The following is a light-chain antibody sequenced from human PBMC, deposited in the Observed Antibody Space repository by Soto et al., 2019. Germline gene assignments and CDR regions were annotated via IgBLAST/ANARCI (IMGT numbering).Light chain of an antibody. V-gene: IGLV2-8*01. Sequence: QSVLTQPPSASGSPGQSVTISCTGTSSDVFGYNYVSWYQHHPGKAPKLMIYEVSKRPSGVPDRFSGSKSGNTASLTVSGLQAEYEADYYCSSYAGSNIYYVFGTGTKVTVL. J-gene: IGLJ1*01. CDR3: SSYAGSNIYYV. CDR2: EVS. CDR1: SSDVFGYNY.